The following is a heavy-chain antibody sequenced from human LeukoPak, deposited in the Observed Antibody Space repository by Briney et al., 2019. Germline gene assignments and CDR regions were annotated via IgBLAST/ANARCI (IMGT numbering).Heavy chain of an antibody. Sequence: GALRLSCAASGFTFSSYWMSWVRQAPGKGPEWVANIKQDGSEKYYVGSVKGRFTISRDNARNSVYLQMNSLRVEDTAVYYCARDKPSGSSAGSVFDIWGQGAMVTISP. CDR1: GFTFSSYW. CDR3: ARDKPSGSSAGSVFDI. CDR2: IKQDGSEK. V-gene: IGHV3-7*01. D-gene: IGHD1-26*01. J-gene: IGHJ3*02.